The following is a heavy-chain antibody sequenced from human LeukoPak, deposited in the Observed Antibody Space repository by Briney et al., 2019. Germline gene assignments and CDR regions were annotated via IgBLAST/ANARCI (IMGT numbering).Heavy chain of an antibody. D-gene: IGHD2-21*02. J-gene: IGHJ4*02. CDR2: LSGSGDNT. Sequence: GGSLRLSCAASGFTFSNYAMSWVRQAPGKGLEWVSALSGSGDNTYYADSVKGRFTISRDNSKNTLYLQVNGPRAEDTAVYYCVKEPAYCGGDCFFWGQGTLVTVSS. V-gene: IGHV3-23*01. CDR1: GFTFSNYA. CDR3: VKEPAYCGGDCFF.